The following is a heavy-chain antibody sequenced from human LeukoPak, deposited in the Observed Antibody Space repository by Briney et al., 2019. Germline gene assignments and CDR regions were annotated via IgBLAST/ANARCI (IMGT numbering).Heavy chain of an antibody. CDR1: GFTFSSYA. D-gene: IGHD5-12*01. CDR2: ISSSGSTI. CDR3: ARDHEWLRAFDY. V-gene: IGHV3-48*04. J-gene: IGHJ4*02. Sequence: GGSLRLSCAASGFTFSSYAMHWVRQAPGKGLEWVSYISSSGSTIYYADSVKGRFTISRDNAKNSLYLQMNSLRAEDTAVYYCARDHEWLRAFDYWGQGTLVTVSS.